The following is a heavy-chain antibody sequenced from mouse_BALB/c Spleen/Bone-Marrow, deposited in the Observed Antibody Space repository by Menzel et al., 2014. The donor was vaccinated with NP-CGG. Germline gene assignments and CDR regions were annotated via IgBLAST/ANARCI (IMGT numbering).Heavy chain of an antibody. V-gene: IGHV4-1*02. D-gene: IGHD2-13*01. J-gene: IGHJ3*01. Sequence: EVMLVESGGGLVQPGGSLKLSCAASGFDFSRYWMCWVRQAPGKGLQWIGEINPESNTINYTPSLKDKFIISRDNAYNTQFLQMSKMRSEAAAFYCSTRLGDYGWFAYWGQGTPVTVSA. CDR1: GFDFSRYW. CDR2: INPESNTI. CDR3: TRLGDYGWFAY.